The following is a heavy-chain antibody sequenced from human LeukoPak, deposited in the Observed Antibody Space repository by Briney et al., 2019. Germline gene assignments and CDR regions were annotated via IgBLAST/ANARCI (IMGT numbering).Heavy chain of an antibody. CDR3: ARASDPWLQLT. V-gene: IGHV3-7*05. J-gene: IGHJ5*02. D-gene: IGHD5-24*01. CDR2: IKQDGSEK. CDR1: GFTFSNYW. Sequence: GRSLRLSCAASGFTFSNYWMIWVRQTPGKGLEWVGNIKQDGSEKRYADSVRGRFTISRDNAQTSLYLQMNSLRAEDTAVYYCARASDPWLQLTWGQGTLVTVSS.